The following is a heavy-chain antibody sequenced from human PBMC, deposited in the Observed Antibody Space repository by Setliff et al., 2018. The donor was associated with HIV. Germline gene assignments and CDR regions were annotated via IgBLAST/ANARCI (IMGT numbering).Heavy chain of an antibody. CDR1: GGSFSGYY. CDR2: IIHSGST. CDR3: ARRSGWSLDY. D-gene: IGHD6-19*01. V-gene: IGHV4-34*12. J-gene: IGHJ4*02. Sequence: SETLSLTCAVYGGSFSGYYWSWIRQPPGKGLEWIGEIIHSGSTNYNPSLKSRVTISVDTSKNQFSLKLSSVTAADTAVYYCARRSGWSLDYWGQGTLVTGSA.